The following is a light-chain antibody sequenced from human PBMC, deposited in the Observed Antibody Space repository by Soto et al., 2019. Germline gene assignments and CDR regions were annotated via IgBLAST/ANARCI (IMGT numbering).Light chain of an antibody. CDR3: HQYHKWPIT. CDR2: GAS. CDR1: QGVSRK. Sequence: EIVMTQSPATLSVAPGERVTLSCRASQGVSRKLAWYQHKSGQAPRLLISGASAGATGIPARFSGSGSGTECTLTISSLQSEDWEIYYCHQYHKWPITFGGGTKGEIK. V-gene: IGKV3-15*01. J-gene: IGKJ4*01.